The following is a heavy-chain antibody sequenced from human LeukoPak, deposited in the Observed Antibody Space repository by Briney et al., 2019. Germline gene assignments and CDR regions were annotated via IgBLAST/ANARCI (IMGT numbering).Heavy chain of an antibody. D-gene: IGHD7-27*01. J-gene: IGHJ4*02. Sequence: SETLSLTCAVYGGSFSGYYWSWIRQPPGKGLEGIGEINHSGSTNYNPSLKSRVTISLDTSKNQFSLKLSSVTAADTAVYYCARGLTGEYYFDYWGQGTLVTVSS. CDR3: ARGLTGEYYFDY. CDR2: INHSGST. CDR1: GGSFSGYY. V-gene: IGHV4-34*01.